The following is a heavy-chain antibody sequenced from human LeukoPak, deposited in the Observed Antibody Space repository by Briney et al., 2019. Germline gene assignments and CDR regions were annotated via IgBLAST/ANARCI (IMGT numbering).Heavy chain of an antibody. CDR1: GFTFSSYA. Sequence: PGGSLRLSCAASGFTFSSYAMSWVRQAPGKGLEWVSAISGSGGSTYYADSVKGRFTISRDNSKNTLHLQMNSLRAEDTAVYYCARHYGSGLVHFDYWGQGTLVTVSS. CDR2: ISGSGGST. CDR3: ARHYGSGLVHFDY. J-gene: IGHJ4*02. V-gene: IGHV3-23*01. D-gene: IGHD3-10*01.